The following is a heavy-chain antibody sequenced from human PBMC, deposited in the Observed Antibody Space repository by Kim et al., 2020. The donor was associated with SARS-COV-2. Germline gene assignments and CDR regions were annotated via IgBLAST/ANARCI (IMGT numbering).Heavy chain of an antibody. V-gene: IGHV3-23*01. CDR2: ISGSGGST. D-gene: IGHD3-3*01. Sequence: GGSLRLSCAASGFTFSSYAMSWVRQAPGKGLEWVSAISGSGGSTYYADSVKGRFTISRDNSKNTLYLQMNSLRAEDTAVYYCAKVWHVLRFLEWLSNLIDFDYWGQGTLVTVSS. CDR3: AKVWHVLRFLEWLSNLIDFDY. J-gene: IGHJ4*02. CDR1: GFTFSSYA.